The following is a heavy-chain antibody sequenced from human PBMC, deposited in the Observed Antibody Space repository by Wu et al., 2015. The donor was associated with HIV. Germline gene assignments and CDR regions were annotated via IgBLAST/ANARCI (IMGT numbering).Heavy chain of an antibody. Sequence: QVHLVQSGVEVKKPGASVKVSCKASGYSFTSQGINWVRQAPGQGLEWMGWISSHNGKTTYAQRFQGRVTMTTDTSTTTAYMEVRSLRPDDTAVYYCARDQTPAKLVPFDYWGQGTLVTVSS. CDR1: GYSFTSQG. D-gene: IGHD2-2*01. J-gene: IGHJ4*02. CDR3: ARDQTPAKLVPFDY. CDR2: ISSHNGKT. V-gene: IGHV1-18*01.